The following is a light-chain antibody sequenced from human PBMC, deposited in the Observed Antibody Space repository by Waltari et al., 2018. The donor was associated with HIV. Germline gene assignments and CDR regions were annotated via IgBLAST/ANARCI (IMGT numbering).Light chain of an antibody. CDR3: SSFTKDFTVI. J-gene: IGLJ2*01. CDR2: EVD. V-gene: IGLV2-14*03. CDR1: DSDFGYGNF. Sequence: SVVTQPASVSGFPGPSVTISCTGTDSDFGYGNFVSWYQQHPGKAPKVILFEVDSRASGVDDRFSGSKSGNTASLTISGLRTEDEANYYCSSFTKDFTVIFGGGTKVTIL.